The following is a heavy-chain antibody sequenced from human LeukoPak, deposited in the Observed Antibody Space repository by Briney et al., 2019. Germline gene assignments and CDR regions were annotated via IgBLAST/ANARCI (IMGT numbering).Heavy chain of an antibody. CDR3: ARVNYYDSSGYYRY. CDR2: ISSSGSTI. J-gene: IGHJ4*02. CDR1: GFTFSDYY. Sequence: GGSLRLSCAATGFTFSDYYMSWIRQAPGKGLEWVSYISSSGSTIYYADSVKGRFTISRDNAKNSLYLQMNSLRAEDTAVYYCARVNYYDSSGYYRYWGQGTLVTVSS. V-gene: IGHV3-11*04. D-gene: IGHD3-22*01.